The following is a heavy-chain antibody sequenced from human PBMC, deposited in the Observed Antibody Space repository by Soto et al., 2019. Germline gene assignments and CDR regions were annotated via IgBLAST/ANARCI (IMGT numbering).Heavy chain of an antibody. CDR3: AKDSREYYDFWSGYYPYYFDY. CDR2: ISGSGGST. D-gene: IGHD3-3*01. J-gene: IGHJ4*02. V-gene: IGHV3-23*01. Sequence: GGSLRLSCAASGFTFSSYAMSWVRQAPGKGLEWVSAISGSGGSTYYADSVKGRFTISRDNSKNTLYLQMNSLRAEDTAVYYCAKDSREYYDFWSGYYPYYFDYWGQGTLVTVSS. CDR1: GFTFSSYA.